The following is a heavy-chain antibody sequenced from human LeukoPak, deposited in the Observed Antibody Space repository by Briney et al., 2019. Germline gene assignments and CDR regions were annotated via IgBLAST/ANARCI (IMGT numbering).Heavy chain of an antibody. CDR2: IYYSGST. D-gene: IGHD2-21*02. V-gene: IGHV4-31*03. CDR1: GGSISSGGYY. CDR3: ARDRLKGVTARYYYGMDV. J-gene: IGHJ6*02. Sequence: SETLSPTCTVSGGSISSGGYYWSWIRQHPGKGLEWIGYIYYSGSTYYNPSLKSRVTISVDTSKNQFSLKLSSVTAADTAVYYCARDRLKGVTARYYYGMDVWGQGTLVTVSS.